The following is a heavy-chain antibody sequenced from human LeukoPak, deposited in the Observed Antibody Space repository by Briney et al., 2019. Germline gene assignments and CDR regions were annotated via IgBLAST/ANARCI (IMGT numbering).Heavy chain of an antibody. V-gene: IGHV3-48*01. Sequence: GGSLRLSCAASGFTFSSYSMNWVRQAPGKGLEWVSYISSSSSTIYYADSVKDRFTISRDSAKNSLYLQMNSLRAEDTAVYYCAREGLVVVPSSDYWGQGTLVTVSS. CDR3: AREGLVVVPSSDY. D-gene: IGHD3-22*01. CDR1: GFTFSSYS. J-gene: IGHJ4*02. CDR2: ISSSSSTI.